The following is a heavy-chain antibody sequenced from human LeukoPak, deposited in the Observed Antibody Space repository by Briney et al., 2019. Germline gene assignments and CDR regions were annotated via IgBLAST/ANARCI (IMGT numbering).Heavy chain of an antibody. CDR1: GYTLTSYA. CDR2: INAGNGNT. V-gene: IGHV1-3*01. Sequence: ASVKVSCKASGYTLTSYAMHWVRQAPGQRLEWMGWINAGNGNTKYSQKFQGRVTITRDTSASTAYMELSSLRSEGTAVYYCARPPGGSKDYYFDYWGQGTLVTVSS. D-gene: IGHD3-16*01. J-gene: IGHJ4*02. CDR3: ARPPGGSKDYYFDY.